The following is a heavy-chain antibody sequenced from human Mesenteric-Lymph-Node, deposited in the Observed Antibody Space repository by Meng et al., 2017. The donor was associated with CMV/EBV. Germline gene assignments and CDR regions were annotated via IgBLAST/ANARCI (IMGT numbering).Heavy chain of an antibody. D-gene: IGHD2-2*01. CDR3: ATAPIYQLPTY. Sequence: GSLRLSCTIYDGSFTNYYWSWIRQPPGKGLEWIGEINDSGSANYNPSLKSRVTISVDTSKSQFSLKVRSVTAADTAVYYCATAPIYQLPTYWGQETLVTVSS. J-gene: IGHJ4*02. CDR1: DGSFTNYY. CDR2: INDSGSA. V-gene: IGHV4-34*01.